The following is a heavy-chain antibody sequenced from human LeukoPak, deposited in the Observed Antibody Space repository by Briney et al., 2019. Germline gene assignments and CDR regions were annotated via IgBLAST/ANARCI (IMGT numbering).Heavy chain of an antibody. V-gene: IGHV3-33*01. Sequence: GGSLRLSCAASGFTFSSYDMHCVRQAPGKGLEWVAVIWYDGSNKYYADSVKGRFTISRDNSKNTLCLQMNSLRVEDTAVYYCARARTSVAAPDYWGQGTLVTVSS. CDR3: ARARTSVAAPDY. CDR2: IWYDGSNK. J-gene: IGHJ4*02. D-gene: IGHD2-15*01. CDR1: GFTFSSYD.